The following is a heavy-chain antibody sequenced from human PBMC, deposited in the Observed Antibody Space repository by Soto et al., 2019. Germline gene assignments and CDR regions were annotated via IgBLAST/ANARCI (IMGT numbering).Heavy chain of an antibody. CDR3: ARDLWGYCGTDCYPLDV. CDR1: GGSISRYY. CDR2: MYNTGST. V-gene: IGHV4-59*01. D-gene: IGHD2-21*02. J-gene: IGHJ6*02. Sequence: QVQLQESGPGLVKPSETLSLTCTVSGGSISRYYWSWIRQPPGKGLEWIGYMYNTGSTVYNPPFKSRVTISVDTSKNQFSLKLNSVTAADTDVYYCARDLWGYCGTDCYPLDVWGQGTTVTVSS.